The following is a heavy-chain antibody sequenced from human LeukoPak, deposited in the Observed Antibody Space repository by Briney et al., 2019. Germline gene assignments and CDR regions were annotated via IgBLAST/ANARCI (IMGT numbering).Heavy chain of an antibody. CDR1: GGSISSHY. Sequence: SETLSLTCTVSGGSISSHYWSWIRQPPGKGLEWIGYIYYSGSTNYNPSLKSRVTISVDTSKNQFSLKLSSVTAADTAVYYCARQPGRWLGIDYWGQGTLVTVSS. V-gene: IGHV4-59*08. CDR2: IYYSGST. CDR3: ARQPGRWLGIDY. D-gene: IGHD4-23*01. J-gene: IGHJ4*02.